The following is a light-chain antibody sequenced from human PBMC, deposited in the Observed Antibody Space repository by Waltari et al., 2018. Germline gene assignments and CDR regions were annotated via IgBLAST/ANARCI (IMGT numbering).Light chain of an antibody. CDR2: QDN. CDR1: ELGTKY. V-gene: IGLV3-1*01. Sequence: SFEMTQPTSVSVSPGQTATITCSGDELGTKYVCWYQQKPGQSPILVIHQDNKRPSGIPERFSGSNAGNTATLTISGTQALDEADYYCQSWDSRTVVFGGGTKLTVL. J-gene: IGLJ2*01. CDR3: QSWDSRTVV.